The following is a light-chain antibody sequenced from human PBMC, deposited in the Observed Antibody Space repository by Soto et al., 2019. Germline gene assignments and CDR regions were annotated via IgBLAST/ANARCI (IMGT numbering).Light chain of an antibody. CDR3: LHSRDSVST. J-gene: IGKJ3*01. CDR2: GAS. Sequence: EIVLIQSPATLSLSPGERATLSCRASQSVSSSLAWYQQNPGQAPRLLIYGASTRATGIPARFSGSGSGTDFTLTISRLEPEDFALYYCLHSRDSVSTFGPGTKVDIK. CDR1: QSVSSS. V-gene: IGKV3-20*01.